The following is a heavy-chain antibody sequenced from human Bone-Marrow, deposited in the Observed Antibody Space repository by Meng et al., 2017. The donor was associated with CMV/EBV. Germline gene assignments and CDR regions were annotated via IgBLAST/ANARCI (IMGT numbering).Heavy chain of an antibody. CDR1: GFTFSTNA. CDR3: TRWELPMGY. V-gene: IGHV3-23*01. J-gene: IGHJ4*02. Sequence: LRLSCTASGFTFSTNAMTWVRQPQGKGLEWVSAISDRGDTTHYADSVKGRFTMSRDNFKNTLYLEMNSLRAEDTAVYYCTRWELPMGYWGQGTLVTVSS. CDR2: ISDRGDTT. D-gene: IGHD1-26*01.